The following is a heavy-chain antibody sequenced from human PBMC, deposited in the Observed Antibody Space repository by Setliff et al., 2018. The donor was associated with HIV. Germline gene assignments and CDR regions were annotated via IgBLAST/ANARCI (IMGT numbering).Heavy chain of an antibody. CDR1: GGSISSHY. D-gene: IGHD4-4*01. CDR2: IYYSGST. Sequence: SETLSLTCTVSGGSISSHYWSWIRQPPGKGLEWIGYIYYSGSTNYNPSLKSRVTISVDASKNQFSLKLSSVTAADTAVYYCARELRVTGIYYYYYMDVWGKGTTVTVSS. V-gene: IGHV4-59*11. CDR3: ARELRVTGIYYYYYMDV. J-gene: IGHJ6*03.